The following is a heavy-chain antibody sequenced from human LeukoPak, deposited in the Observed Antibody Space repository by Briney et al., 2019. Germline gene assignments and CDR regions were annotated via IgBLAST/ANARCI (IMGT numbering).Heavy chain of an antibody. CDR2: FDPEDGET. J-gene: IGHJ3*02. V-gene: IGHV1-24*01. CDR1: GYTLTELS. CDR3: ARVVLAARPEWDAFDI. D-gene: IGHD6-6*01. Sequence: ASVKVSCKVSGYTLTELSMHWVRQAPGEGLEWMGGFDPEDGETIYAQKFQGRVTMTEDTSTSTAYMELRSLRSDDTAVYYCARVVLAARPEWDAFDIWGQGTMVTVSS.